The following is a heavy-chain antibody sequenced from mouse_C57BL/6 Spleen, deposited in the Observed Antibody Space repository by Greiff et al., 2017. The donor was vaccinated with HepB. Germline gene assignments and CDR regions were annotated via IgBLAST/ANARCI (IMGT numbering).Heavy chain of an antibody. CDR1: EYEFPSHD. CDR3: NVREMDY. Sequence: EVMLVESGGGLVQPGESLKLSCESNEYEFPSHDMSWVRKTPEKRLELVAAINSDGGSTYYPDTMERRFIISRDNTKKTLYLQMSSLRSEDTAFPMINVREMDYWGQGTSVTVSS. CDR2: INSDGGST. V-gene: IGHV5-2*01. D-gene: IGHD2-4*01. J-gene: IGHJ4*01.